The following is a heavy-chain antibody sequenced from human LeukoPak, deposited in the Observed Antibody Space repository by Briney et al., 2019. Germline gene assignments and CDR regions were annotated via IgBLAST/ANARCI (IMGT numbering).Heavy chain of an antibody. Sequence: GGSLRLSCAASGFTFSNFAMSWVRQAPGKGLEWVSAISGSGGSTYYADSVKGRFTISRDNSKNTLYLQMNSLSAEDTAAYYCAKDREGYCSSSTCSLLDYWGQGTLVTVSS. D-gene: IGHD2-2*01. J-gene: IGHJ4*02. CDR3: AKDREGYCSSSTCSLLDY. CDR1: GFTFSNFA. CDR2: ISGSGGST. V-gene: IGHV3-23*01.